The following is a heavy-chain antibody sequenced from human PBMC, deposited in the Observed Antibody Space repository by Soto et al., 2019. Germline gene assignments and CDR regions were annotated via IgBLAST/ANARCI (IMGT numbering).Heavy chain of an antibody. D-gene: IGHD6-19*01. CDR3: TGDRNNRVWYKY. CDR1: GDPISRYH. Sequence: QVQLQESGPGLVKPSETLFLSCTVSGDPISRYHWSWIRQTPGKGLEWIGYVHNSGSTSYNPSLKSRVTISIDTSRKQFSLRLRSVTAADTAVYYCTGDRNNRVWYKYWGQGTLVTVSS. CDR2: VHNSGST. V-gene: IGHV4-59*01. J-gene: IGHJ4*02.